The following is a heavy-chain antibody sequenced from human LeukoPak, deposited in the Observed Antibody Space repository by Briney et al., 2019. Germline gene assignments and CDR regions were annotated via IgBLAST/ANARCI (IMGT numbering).Heavy chain of an antibody. Sequence: PGGSLRLSCAVSGFTVTSNYMSWVRQAPGKGLEWVSVIYSGATTYYADSVKGRFTISRDTSKNTLYLQMISLRAEDTAVYYCARVALSGGDFYYWGQGTLVTVSS. J-gene: IGHJ4*02. CDR1: GFTVTSNY. D-gene: IGHD7-27*01. CDR3: ARVALSGGDFYY. CDR2: IYSGATT. V-gene: IGHV3-66*01.